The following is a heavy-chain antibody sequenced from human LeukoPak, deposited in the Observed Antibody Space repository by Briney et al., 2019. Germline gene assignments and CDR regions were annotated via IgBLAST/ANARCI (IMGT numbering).Heavy chain of an antibody. D-gene: IGHD5-18*01. V-gene: IGHV3-23*01. CDR1: GXTFSSYA. Sequence: GGSLRLSCAASGXTFSSYAMSWVRQAPGKGLEWVSVISVSAGSTYYADSVKGRFTISRDNSKNTLYLQMNTLRAEDTAVYYCAKGGGYSYGYYFDYWGQGTLVTVSS. CDR3: AKGGGYSYGYYFDY. J-gene: IGHJ4*02. CDR2: ISVSAGST.